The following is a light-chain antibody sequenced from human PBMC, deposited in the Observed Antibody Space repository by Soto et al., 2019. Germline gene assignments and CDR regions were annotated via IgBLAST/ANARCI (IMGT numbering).Light chain of an antibody. J-gene: IGLJ3*02. CDR3: SSFTTTTSLVV. CDR2: DVS. CDR1: SSDIGDYNY. V-gene: IGLV2-14*01. Sequence: QSALTQPASVSGSPGQSITISCTGTSSDIGDYNYVSWYQQYPGKVPKLVIYDVSHRPSGVSNRFSGSKPGNTASLTISGLQAEDEADYYCSSFTTTTSLVVFGGGTQLTVL.